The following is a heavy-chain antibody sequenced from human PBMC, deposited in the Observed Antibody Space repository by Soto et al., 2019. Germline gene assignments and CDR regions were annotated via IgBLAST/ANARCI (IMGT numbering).Heavy chain of an antibody. V-gene: IGHV3-30*19. CDR2: TSYDGSNK. CDR1: GFTFRSYV. CDR3: ARWGTTGGLDV. D-gene: IGHD3-16*01. J-gene: IGHJ4*02. Sequence: QVQLVESGGGVVQPGASLRLSCVGSGFTFRSYVIHWVRQAPGKGLAWVALTSYDGSNKYYDDSVKGRFTISRDNSRNTVELHMDSLRLEDTALYYCARWGTTGGLDVWGQGTLVSVSS.